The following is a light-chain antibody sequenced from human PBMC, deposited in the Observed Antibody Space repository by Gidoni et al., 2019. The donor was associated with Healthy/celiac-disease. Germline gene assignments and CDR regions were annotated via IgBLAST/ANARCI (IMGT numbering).Light chain of an antibody. CDR2: DAS. CDR3: QQYDNVPPT. J-gene: IGKJ4*01. Sequence: DIQMTQSPSSLSASVGDIVTITCQASQDISNYLNWYQQKPGKAPKLLIFDASNLETGVPSRFSRSGSGTDFTFTISSLQPEDIATYYCQQYDNVPPTFGGGTKVEIK. CDR1: QDISNY. V-gene: IGKV1-33*01.